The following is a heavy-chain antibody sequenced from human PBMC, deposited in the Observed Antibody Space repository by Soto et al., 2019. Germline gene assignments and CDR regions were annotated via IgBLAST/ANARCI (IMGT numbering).Heavy chain of an antibody. CDR3: ARGRRYYDSSGYYYFDY. V-gene: IGHV1-69*13. Sequence: SVKVSCKASGGTFSSYAISWVRQAPGQGLEWMGGIIPIFGTANYAQKFQGRVTITADESTSTAYMELSSLRSEDTAVYYCARGRRYYDSSGYYYFDYWGQGTLVTVSS. CDR1: GGTFSSYA. J-gene: IGHJ4*02. CDR2: IIPIFGTA. D-gene: IGHD3-22*01.